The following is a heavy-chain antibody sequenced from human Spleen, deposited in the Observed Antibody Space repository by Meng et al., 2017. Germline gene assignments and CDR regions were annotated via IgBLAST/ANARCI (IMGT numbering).Heavy chain of an antibody. CDR3: SRGVLDGRLWFGP. J-gene: IGHJ5*02. CDR1: SGSVSNAIYF. V-gene: IGHV4-61*01. D-gene: IGHD3-3*01. CDR2: FYYSGST. Sequence: ESCPRLLDPSAALALTCTASSGSVSNAIYFWSWIRQPPGKSLEWVCYFYYSGSTNYNPPLKSRVTISVNTSKNQFSLRLSSVTAADTAVYYCSRGVLDGRLWFGPWGQGTLVTVSS.